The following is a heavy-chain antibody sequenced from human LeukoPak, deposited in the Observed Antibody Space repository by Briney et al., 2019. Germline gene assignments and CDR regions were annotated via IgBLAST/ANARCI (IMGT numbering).Heavy chain of an antibody. CDR2: IIPIFGTA. V-gene: IGHV1-69*05. J-gene: IGHJ4*02. CDR3: ARGTEFDY. CDR1: GGTFSSYA. D-gene: IGHD1-1*01. Sequence: SVKVSCKASGGTFSSYAISWVRQAPGQGLEWMGGIIPIFGTANYAQKFQGRVTITRNTSISTAYMELSSLRSEDTAVCYCARGTEFDYWGQGTLVTVSS.